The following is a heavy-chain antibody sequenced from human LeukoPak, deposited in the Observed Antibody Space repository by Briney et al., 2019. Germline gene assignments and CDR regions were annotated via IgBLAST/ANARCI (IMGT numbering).Heavy chain of an antibody. D-gene: IGHD4-11*01. J-gene: IGHJ5*02. CDR1: GFTFSSYG. CDR3: ARDDLSKPMTTVTGWFDP. CDR2: INRDASSI. Sequence: GGSLRLSCAASGFTFSSYGMSWVRQAPGKGLVWVSRINRDASSIAYADSVQGRFTISRDNAKNSLYLQMNSLRAEDTAVYYCARDDLSKPMTTVTGWFDPWGQGTLVTVSS. V-gene: IGHV3-74*01.